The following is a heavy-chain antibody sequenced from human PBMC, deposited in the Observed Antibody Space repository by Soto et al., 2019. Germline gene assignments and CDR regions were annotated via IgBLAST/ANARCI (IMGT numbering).Heavy chain of an antibody. CDR3: ARRYGVYFDY. CDR2: IHYSGST. V-gene: IGHV4-59*08. Sequence: PSETLSLTCAVYGGSFSGYYWSWIRQPPGKGLEWIGYIHYSGSTNYNPSLKSRVTMSVDASRNQFSLKLNSVTAADTAVYYCARRYGVYFDYWGQGTLVTVSS. D-gene: IGHD4-17*01. J-gene: IGHJ4*02. CDR1: GGSFSGYY.